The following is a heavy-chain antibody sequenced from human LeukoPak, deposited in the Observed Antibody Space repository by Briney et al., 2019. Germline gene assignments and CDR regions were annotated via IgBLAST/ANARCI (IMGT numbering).Heavy chain of an antibody. V-gene: IGHV3-53*01. D-gene: IGHD1-26*01. CDR1: GFTVSSNY. CDR3: AKDNSGSYLEYFQH. J-gene: IGHJ1*01. CDR2: IYSGGST. Sequence: PGGSLRLSCAASGFTVSSNYMSWVRQAPGKGLEWVSVIYSGGSTYYADSVKGRFTISRDNSKNTLYLQMNSLRAEDTAVYYCAKDNSGSYLEYFQHWGQGTLVTVSS.